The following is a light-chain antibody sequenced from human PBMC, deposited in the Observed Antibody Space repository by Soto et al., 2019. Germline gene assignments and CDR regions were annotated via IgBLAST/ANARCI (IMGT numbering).Light chain of an antibody. CDR3: QHYSGYPLT. CDR2: KAS. Sequence: DIQMTQSPSTLSASVGDRVTIACRASQSISRYLAWYQQQPGKAPKLLIYKASSLESGVPSRFSGSGSGTEFTLTISSLQPDDCATYYCQHYSGYPLTFGGGTQVEIK. CDR1: QSISRY. V-gene: IGKV1-5*03. J-gene: IGKJ4*01.